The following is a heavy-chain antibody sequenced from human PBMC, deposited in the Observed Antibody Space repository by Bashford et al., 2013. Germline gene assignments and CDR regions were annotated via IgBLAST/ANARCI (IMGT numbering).Heavy chain of an antibody. J-gene: IGHJ6*02. CDR1: GGSISSYY. D-gene: IGHD2-2*01. CDR3: ARVDYYEGYCSSTSCFFPHYGMDV. V-gene: IGHV4-59*01. CDR2: INYSGST. Sequence: SSETLSLTCTVSGGSISSYYWNWIRQPPGKGLEWIGYINYSGSTKNNPSLKSRVTISVDTSKNQFSLKLSSVTAADTAVYYCARVDYYEGYCSSTSCFFPHYGMDVVGPRDHGHRLL.